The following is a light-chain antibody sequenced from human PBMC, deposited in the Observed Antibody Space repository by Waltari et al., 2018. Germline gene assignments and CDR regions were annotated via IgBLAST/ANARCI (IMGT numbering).Light chain of an antibody. CDR3: QLYNMWPPGT. V-gene: IGKV3-15*01. Sequence: EIVMTQSPATLSVSPVEIATLPCRASQSVNSNLAWYQQRPGQAPRPLIFAASIRATDVPARFSGSGSGTDFTLTISNLQSEDFAVYYCQLYNMWPPGTFGPGTKLEIK. CDR1: QSVNSN. CDR2: AAS. J-gene: IGKJ2*01.